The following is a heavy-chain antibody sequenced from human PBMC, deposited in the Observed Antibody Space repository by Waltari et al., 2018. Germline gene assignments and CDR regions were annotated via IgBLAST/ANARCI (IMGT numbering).Heavy chain of an antibody. D-gene: IGHD5-12*01. V-gene: IGHV3-53*01. CDR2: IYGGVST. CDR1: GFTVSSNY. J-gene: IGHJ3*02. Sequence: EVQLVESGGGLIQPGGSLRLSCAASGFTVSSNYMSWVRQAPGKGLWWLPVIYGGVSTYSADSGQGRFTIARDNSKNTLYLQMNILGAEDTAVYYCARDSVLSGYDLGAFDIWGQGTMVTVSS. CDR3: ARDSVLSGYDLGAFDI.